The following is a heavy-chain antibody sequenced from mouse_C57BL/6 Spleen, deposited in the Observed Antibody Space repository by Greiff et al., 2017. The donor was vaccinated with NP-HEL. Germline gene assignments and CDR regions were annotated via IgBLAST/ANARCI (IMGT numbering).Heavy chain of an antibody. CDR2: ISSGGDYI. CDR3: TRDGLGRKHWYFDV. Sequence: EVQVVESGEGLVKPGGSLKLSCAASGFTFSSYAMSWVRQTPEKRLEWVAYISSGGDYIYYADTVKGRFTISRDNARNTLYLQMSSLKSEDTAMYYCTRDGLGRKHWYFDVWGTGTTVTVSS. CDR1: GFTFSSYA. V-gene: IGHV5-9-1*02. D-gene: IGHD4-1*01. J-gene: IGHJ1*03.